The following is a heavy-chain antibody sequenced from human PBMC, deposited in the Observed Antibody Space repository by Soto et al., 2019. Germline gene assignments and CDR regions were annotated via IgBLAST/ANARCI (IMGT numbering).Heavy chain of an antibody. CDR2: IIPIFGTA. V-gene: IGHV1-69*12. CDR3: ASPYSLTTVTQRGVVAYYYGMDV. D-gene: IGHD4-17*01. CDR1: GGTFSSYA. Sequence: QVQLVQSGAEVKKPGSSVKVSCKASGGTFSSYAISWVRQAPGQGLEWMGGIIPIFGTANYAQKFQGRVTMTADESTSTXSMXLXILRSEDTAVYYCASPYSLTTVTQRGVVAYYYGMDVWGQGTTVTVSS. J-gene: IGHJ6*02.